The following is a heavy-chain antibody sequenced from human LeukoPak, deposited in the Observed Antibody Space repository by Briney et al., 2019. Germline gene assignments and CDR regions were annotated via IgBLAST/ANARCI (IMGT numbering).Heavy chain of an antibody. Sequence: SETLSLTCTVPGGSISTYYWSWIRQPPGKGLEWIGYIHNSGSTNYNPSLKSRVTMSVDTSKNQFSLKLSSVTAADTAVYYCARGYTVTTFSLRAPSEYYYYYYGMDVWGQGTTVTVSS. J-gene: IGHJ6*02. D-gene: IGHD4-11*01. CDR3: ARGYTVTTFSLRAPSEYYYYYYGMDV. V-gene: IGHV4-59*12. CDR2: IHNSGST. CDR1: GGSISTYY.